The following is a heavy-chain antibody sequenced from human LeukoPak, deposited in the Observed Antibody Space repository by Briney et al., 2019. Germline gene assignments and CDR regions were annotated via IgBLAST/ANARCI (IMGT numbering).Heavy chain of an antibody. V-gene: IGHV4-59*01. Sequence: PSETLSLTCSVSGGSFSNYYWSWIRQPPGKGLEWIGYMYYSGSTNYNPSLKSRVTISVDTSKNQFSLKLSSVTAADTAVYYCAREDYSYGLDYWGQGTLVTVSS. CDR3: AREDYSYGLDY. CDR1: GGSFSNYY. D-gene: IGHD5-18*01. CDR2: MYYSGST. J-gene: IGHJ4*02.